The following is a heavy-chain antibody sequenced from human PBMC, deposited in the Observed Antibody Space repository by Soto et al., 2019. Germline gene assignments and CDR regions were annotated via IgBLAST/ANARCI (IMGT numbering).Heavy chain of an antibody. J-gene: IGHJ4*02. CDR1: GGNFRSYG. CDR3: ARVAVRGELFAAFDF. CDR2: IVPLFATP. Sequence: QVQLLQSGPEVRRPGSSVKLSCKTSGGNFRSYGINWGRQAPGQGLEWMGGIVPLFATPTYAQKFQGRLTVTADDSTNTVYMDLATLRSDDTALYYCARVAVRGELFAAFDFWGRGALITVSS. V-gene: IGHV1-69*01. D-gene: IGHD1-26*01.